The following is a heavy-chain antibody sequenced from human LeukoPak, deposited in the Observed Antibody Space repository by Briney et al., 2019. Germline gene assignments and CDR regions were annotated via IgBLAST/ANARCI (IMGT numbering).Heavy chain of an antibody. J-gene: IGHJ3*02. CDR1: GFTFSYYG. CDR2: ISYDGSNK. CDR3: ARGRGVVISAFDI. Sequence: GGSLRLSCAASGFTFSYYGMHWVRQAPGKGLEWVAVISYDGSNKYYADSVKGRFTISRDNSKNTLYLQTNSLRAEDTAVYYCARGRGVVISAFDIWGQGTMVTVSS. V-gene: IGHV3-30*19. D-gene: IGHD3-22*01.